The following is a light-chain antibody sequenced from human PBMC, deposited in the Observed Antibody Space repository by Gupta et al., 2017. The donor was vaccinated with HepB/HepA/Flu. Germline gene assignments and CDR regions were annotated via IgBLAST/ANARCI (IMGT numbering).Light chain of an antibody. CDR3: QQYDSYSPWT. Sequence: DIQMTQSPSTLSESVGDRVTITCRASQSISSWLAWYQQKPGKAPKALIYKASNLESGVPSRFSGSGSGTEFTLTISSLQPDDFATYYCQQYDSYSPWTFGQGTKVEIK. CDR1: QSISSW. J-gene: IGKJ1*01. V-gene: IGKV1-5*03. CDR2: KAS.